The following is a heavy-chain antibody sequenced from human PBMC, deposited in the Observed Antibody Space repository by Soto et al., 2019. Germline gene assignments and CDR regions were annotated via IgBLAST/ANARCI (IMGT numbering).Heavy chain of an antibody. J-gene: IGHJ5*02. V-gene: IGHV1-18*01. CDR2: ISAYNGNT. Sequence: ASVKVSCKASGYTFTSYGISWVRQAPGQGLEWMGWISAYNGNTNYAQKLQGRVTMTTDTSTSTAYMELRSLRSDDTAVYYCARDHSTISASIAVAGTVWFDHWGQGTLVTVSS. CDR3: ARDHSTISASIAVAGTVWFDH. D-gene: IGHD6-19*01. CDR1: GYTFTSYG.